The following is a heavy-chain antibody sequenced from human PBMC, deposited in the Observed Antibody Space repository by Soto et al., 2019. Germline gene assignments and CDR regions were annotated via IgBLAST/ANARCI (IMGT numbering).Heavy chain of an antibody. V-gene: IGHV4-59*08. Sequence: PSETLSLTCTVSGGSISGYYWSWIRQPPGKGLEWIGYMYNTGSTVYNPSFKSRVTISVDTSKNQFSLKLSSVTAADTAVYYCASSIRGLWFGEFVHWGQGTLVTVSS. J-gene: IGHJ4*02. CDR3: ASSIRGLWFGEFVH. D-gene: IGHD3-10*01. CDR1: GGSISGYY. CDR2: MYNTGST.